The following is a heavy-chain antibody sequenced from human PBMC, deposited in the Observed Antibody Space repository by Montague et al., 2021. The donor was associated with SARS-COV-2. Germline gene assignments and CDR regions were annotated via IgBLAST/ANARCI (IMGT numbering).Heavy chain of an antibody. CDR2: LSGSFGSP. CDR3: AKDQQQLAAWGWFDP. Sequence: SLRLSGAASVFTFSRYAMSLVRQAPGKGLEWVSALSGSFGSPYCSDSFXVRFTISRDNSKNTLYLQLNSLRAEDTAVYYCAKDQQQLAAWGWFDPWGQGTLVTVSS. D-gene: IGHD6-13*01. CDR1: VFTFSRYA. J-gene: IGHJ5*02. V-gene: IGHV3-23*01.